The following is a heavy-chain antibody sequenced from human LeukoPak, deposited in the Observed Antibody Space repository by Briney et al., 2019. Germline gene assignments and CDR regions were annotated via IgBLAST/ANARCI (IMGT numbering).Heavy chain of an antibody. CDR3: AKSPVSSCRGSFCYPFDY. CDR2: ISASGDST. J-gene: IGHJ4*02. Sequence: GGSLRLSCVAFELTFSNYAMSWVRQAPGKGLEWVSAISASGDSTYYADSVKGRFTISRDNSRNTLYLQMNTLRAEDTAVYFCAKSPVSSCRGSFCYPFDYWGQGNLVTVSS. D-gene: IGHD2-15*01. V-gene: IGHV3-23*01. CDR1: ELTFSNYA.